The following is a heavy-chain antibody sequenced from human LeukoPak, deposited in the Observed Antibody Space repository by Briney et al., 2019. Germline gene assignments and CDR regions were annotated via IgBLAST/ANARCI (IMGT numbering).Heavy chain of an antibody. Sequence: ASVKVSCKASGGTFSSYAISWVRQAPGQGLEWMGRIIPILGIANYAQKFQGRVTITADKSTSTAYMELSSLRSDDTAVYYCARDLTGEDAFDLWGQGTMVTVSS. V-gene: IGHV1-69*04. J-gene: IGHJ3*01. CDR3: ARDLTGEDAFDL. CDR1: GGTFSSYA. CDR2: IIPILGIA. D-gene: IGHD3-10*01.